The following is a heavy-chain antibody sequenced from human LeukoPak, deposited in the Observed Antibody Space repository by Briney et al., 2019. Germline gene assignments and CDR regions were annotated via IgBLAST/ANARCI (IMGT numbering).Heavy chain of an antibody. D-gene: IGHD6-19*01. CDR3: AKVEFSSGWYGRDGFDI. CDR1: GFTFSSYA. Sequence: GGSLTLSCAASGFTFSSYAMSWVRQAPGKGLEWVSGISGSGANTYYAESVKGRFTISRDNSKNMLYLQMNSLRAEDTAVYYCAKVEFSSGWYGRDGFDIWGQGTMVTVSS. V-gene: IGHV3-23*01. J-gene: IGHJ3*02. CDR2: ISGSGANT.